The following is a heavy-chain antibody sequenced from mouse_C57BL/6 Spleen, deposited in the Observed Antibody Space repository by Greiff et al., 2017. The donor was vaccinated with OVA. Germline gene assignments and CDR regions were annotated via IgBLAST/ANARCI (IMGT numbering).Heavy chain of an antibody. CDR1: GYTFTSYW. CDR3: ARWGDYYGSSYFDV. Sequence: QVQLQQPGAELVMPGASVKLSCKASGYTFTSYWMHWVKQRPGQGLEWIGEIDPSDSYTNYNQKFKGKSTLTVDKSSSTAYMQLSSLTSEDSAVYYCARWGDYYGSSYFDVWGTGTTVTVSS. V-gene: IGHV1-69*01. CDR2: IDPSDSYT. J-gene: IGHJ1*03. D-gene: IGHD1-1*01.